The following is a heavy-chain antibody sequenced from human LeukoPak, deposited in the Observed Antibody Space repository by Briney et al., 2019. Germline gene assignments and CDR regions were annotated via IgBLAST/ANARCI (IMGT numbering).Heavy chain of an antibody. D-gene: IGHD6-13*01. V-gene: IGHV4-59*01. CDR3: ARGTEYSSSWYYFDY. Sequence: XXXGXGXXXIXYIYYSGSINYNPSLKSRVTISVDTSKNQFSLKLSSVTAADTAVYYCARGTEYSSSWYYFDYWGQGTLVTVSS. CDR2: IYYSGSI. J-gene: IGHJ4*02.